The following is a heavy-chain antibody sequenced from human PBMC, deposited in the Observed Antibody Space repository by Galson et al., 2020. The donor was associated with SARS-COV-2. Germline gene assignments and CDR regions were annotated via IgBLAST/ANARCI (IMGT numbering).Heavy chain of an antibody. V-gene: IGHV4-31*03. CDR2: IYYRGNT. Sequence: ASETLSLTCTVSGGSIRSGGYYWSWIRQLPGRGLQWIGYIYYRGNTYYNPSLQSRVSISMDTSKNQFSLRLISVTAADAAVYFCARSSDYGSGNFPRAAVNWGQGTLVTVSS. CDR3: ARSSDYGSGNFPRAAVN. CDR1: GGSIRSGGYY. D-gene: IGHD3-10*01. J-gene: IGHJ4*02.